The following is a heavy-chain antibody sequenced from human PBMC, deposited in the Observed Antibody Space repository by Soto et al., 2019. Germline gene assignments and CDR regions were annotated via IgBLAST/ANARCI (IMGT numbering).Heavy chain of an antibody. CDR3: ARVDRGSSLFYYYYGMDV. Sequence: GGSLRLSCAASGFTFSSYAMSWVRQAPGKGLEWVSAISGSGGSTYYADSVKGRFTISRDNSKNTLYLQMNSLRAEDTAVYYCARVDRGSSLFYYYYGMDVWGQGTTVTVSS. V-gene: IGHV3-23*01. D-gene: IGHD6-6*01. CDR2: ISGSGGST. J-gene: IGHJ6*02. CDR1: GFTFSSYA.